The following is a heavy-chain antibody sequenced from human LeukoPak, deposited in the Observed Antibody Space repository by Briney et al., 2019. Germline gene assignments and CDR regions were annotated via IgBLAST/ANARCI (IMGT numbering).Heavy chain of an antibody. V-gene: IGHV1-69*04. Sequence: SVNVSCKASGGTFSSYAISWVRQAPGQGLEWMGRIIPILGIANYAQKFQGRVTITADKSTSTAYMELSSLRSEDTAVYYCAREMVRGVPYYYYGMDVWGQGTTVTVSS. CDR2: IIPILGIA. CDR1: GGTFSSYA. J-gene: IGHJ6*02. CDR3: AREMVRGVPYYYYGMDV. D-gene: IGHD3-10*01.